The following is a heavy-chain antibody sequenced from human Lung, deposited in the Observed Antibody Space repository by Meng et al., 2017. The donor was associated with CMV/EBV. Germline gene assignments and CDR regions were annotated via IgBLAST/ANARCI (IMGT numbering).Heavy chain of an antibody. CDR2: FVNYVDT. Sequence: HLLQAGPEGTKPGASVRFSCKASGYTFGSYGICWVRQAPGQGLEWMGWFVNYVDTYPAPKFQGRVTMTTDTHTHTAFMELRSLTSDDTAVYYCASGTPGRSYCDYWGQGTLVTVSS. D-gene: IGHD2-15*01. V-gene: IGHV1-18*01. CDR1: GYTFGSYG. CDR3: ASGTPGRSYCDY. J-gene: IGHJ4*02.